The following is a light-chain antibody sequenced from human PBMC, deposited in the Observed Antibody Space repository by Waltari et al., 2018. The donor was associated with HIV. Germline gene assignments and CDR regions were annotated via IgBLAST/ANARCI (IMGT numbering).Light chain of an antibody. CDR3: QQRYNWLDT. CDR1: QSVSSY. Sequence: EIVLTQSPATLSLSPGDRATPSCRASQSVSSYLAWYQQKPGQAPRLLIYDASNRATGIPARFSGSGSGTDFTLTISSLEPEDFAVYYCQQRYNWLDTFGQGTKLEIK. V-gene: IGKV3-11*01. CDR2: DAS. J-gene: IGKJ2*01.